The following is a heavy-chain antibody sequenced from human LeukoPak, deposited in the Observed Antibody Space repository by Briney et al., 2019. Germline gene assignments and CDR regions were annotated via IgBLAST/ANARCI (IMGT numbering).Heavy chain of an antibody. J-gene: IGHJ5*02. CDR3: ARALQTYYYDSSGYLNRFDP. CDR1: GFTFSNYA. V-gene: IGHV3-23*01. D-gene: IGHD3-22*01. Sequence: GGSLRLSCAASGFTFSNYAMSWVRQAPGKGLEWVSAISGSGSSTYHADSVKGRFTISRDNAKNSLYLQMNSLRAEDTAVYYCARALQTYYYDSSGYLNRFDPWSQGTLVTVSS. CDR2: ISGSGSST.